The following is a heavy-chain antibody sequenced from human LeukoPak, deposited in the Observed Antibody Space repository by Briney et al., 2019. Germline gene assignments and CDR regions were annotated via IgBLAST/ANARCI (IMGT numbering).Heavy chain of an antibody. V-gene: IGHV3-23*01. CDR3: ANNLVWGYSYGIAFDY. Sequence: GGSLRLSCAASGFTFSSYAMSWVRQAPGKGLEWVSAISGSGGSTYYADSVKGRFTISRDDSKNTLYLQMNSLRAEDTAVYYCANNLVWGYSYGIAFDYWGQGTLVTVSS. J-gene: IGHJ4*02. CDR1: GFTFSSYA. CDR2: ISGSGGST. D-gene: IGHD5-18*01.